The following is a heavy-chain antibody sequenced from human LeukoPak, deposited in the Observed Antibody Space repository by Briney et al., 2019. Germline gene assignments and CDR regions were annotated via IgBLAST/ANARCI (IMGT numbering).Heavy chain of an antibody. V-gene: IGHV4-59*01. J-gene: IGHJ6*02. CDR2: IYYSGST. CDR1: GGSISSYY. CDR3: ARGEYYYYGMDV. Sequence: SETLSLTCTVSGGSISSYYWSWIRQPPGKGLEWIGYIYYSGSTNYNPSLKSRVTISVDTSKDQFSLKLSSVTAADTAVYYCARGEYYYYGMDVWGQGTTVTVSS.